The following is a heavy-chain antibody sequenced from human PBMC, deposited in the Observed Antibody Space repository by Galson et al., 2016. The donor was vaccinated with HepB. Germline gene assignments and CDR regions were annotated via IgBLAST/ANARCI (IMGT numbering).Heavy chain of an antibody. CDR3: AKDMSPAAAGTRNAMDD. CDR2: ISWNSGRT. Sequence: SLRLSCAASGFTFDDFAMHWVRQAPGKGLEWVSGISWNSGRTGYADSVKGRFTISRDNAKNSLYLQMNSLRVEDTALYYCAKDMSPAAAGTRNAMDDWGQGTTVTVSS. J-gene: IGHJ6*02. D-gene: IGHD6-13*01. CDR1: GFTFDDFA. V-gene: IGHV3-9*01.